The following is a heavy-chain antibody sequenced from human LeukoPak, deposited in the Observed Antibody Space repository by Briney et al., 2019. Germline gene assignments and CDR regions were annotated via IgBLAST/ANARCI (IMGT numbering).Heavy chain of an antibody. V-gene: IGHV3-53*04. D-gene: IGHD2-2*01. CDR1: GFTVSSSP. CDR3: ARDPFPQNAPVDY. J-gene: IGHJ4*02. CDR2: IYSGGNT. Sequence: GGSLRLSCAASGFTVSSSPINWVRQAPGRGLEWVSVIYSGGNTFYADSVKGRFTISRHNSENTLYLQMNSLSADDTAVYYCARDPFPQNAPVDYWGQGTLVTVSS.